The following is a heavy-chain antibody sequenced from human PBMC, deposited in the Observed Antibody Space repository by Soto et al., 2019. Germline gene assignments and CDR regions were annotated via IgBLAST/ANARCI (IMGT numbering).Heavy chain of an antibody. D-gene: IGHD2-21*01. Sequence: QVQLVESGGGVIQSGRSLTLSCAASGFSFRTYGMHWLRRAPGKGLEWVAFIWYDGTKKFYANSVKGRSTISKDNSNNILYLQMSGLRAEDTAVYYGAKDVVMAAFVSVDWLATWGHGPLVPVSS. J-gene: IGHJ5*01. CDR1: GFSFRTYG. CDR2: IWYDGTKK. CDR3: AKDVVMAAFVSVDWLAT. V-gene: IGHV3-33*06.